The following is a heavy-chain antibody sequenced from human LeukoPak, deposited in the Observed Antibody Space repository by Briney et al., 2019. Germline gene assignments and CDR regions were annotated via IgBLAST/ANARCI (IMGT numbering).Heavy chain of an antibody. J-gene: IGHJ5*02. D-gene: IGHD3-16*01. CDR2: IYYSGST. Sequence: SETLSLICTVSGGSIRSYYWSWIRQPPGKGLEGIGYIYYSGSTNYNPSLKSRVTISVDTSKNQFSLKLSSVTAADTAVYYCAREYNGGAPNWFDPWGRGTLVTVSS. V-gene: IGHV4-59*01. CDR1: GGSIRSYY. CDR3: AREYNGGAPNWFDP.